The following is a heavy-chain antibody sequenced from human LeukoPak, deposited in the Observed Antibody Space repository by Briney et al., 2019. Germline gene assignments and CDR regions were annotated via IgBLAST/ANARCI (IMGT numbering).Heavy chain of an antibody. CDR1: GGTFSSYA. J-gene: IGHJ4*02. V-gene: IGHV1-69*06. Sequence: ASVKVSCKASGGTFSSYAISWVRQAPGQGLEWMGGIIPIFATANYAQKFQGRVTITADKSTSTAYMELSSLRSEDTAVYYCARGGFHLGELSFVPGKFLDYWGQGTLVTVSS. D-gene: IGHD3-16*02. CDR3: ARGGFHLGELSFVPGKFLDY. CDR2: IIPIFATA.